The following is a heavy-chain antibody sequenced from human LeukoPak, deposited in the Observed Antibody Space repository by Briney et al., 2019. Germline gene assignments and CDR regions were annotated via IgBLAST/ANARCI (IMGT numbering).Heavy chain of an antibody. CDR2: ISSSSSYT. CDR1: GFTLEDYA. CDR3: GRGGFSGAFDI. V-gene: IGHV3-21*01. Sequence: GGSLRLSCAASGFTLEDYAMSWVRQAPGKGLEWVSSISSSSSYTYYADSVKGRFTISRDNAKNSLYLQMNSLRAEDTAVYYCGRGGFSGAFDIWGQGTMVTVSS. J-gene: IGHJ3*02. D-gene: IGHD3-3*01.